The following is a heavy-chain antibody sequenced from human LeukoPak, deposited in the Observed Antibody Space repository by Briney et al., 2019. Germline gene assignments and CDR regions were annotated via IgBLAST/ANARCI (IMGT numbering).Heavy chain of an antibody. Sequence: GESLRISCKASGNIFSSYWISWVRQMPGKGLEWMGKIDLTDSYTSYSPSLKGHVTISADKSIDTAYLQWSSLKASDTAMYYCAGSMVLNGAFDIWGQGTIVTVSS. V-gene: IGHV5-10-1*01. CDR3: AGSMVLNGAFDI. D-gene: IGHD3-10*01. J-gene: IGHJ3*02. CDR2: IDLTDSYT. CDR1: GNIFSSYW.